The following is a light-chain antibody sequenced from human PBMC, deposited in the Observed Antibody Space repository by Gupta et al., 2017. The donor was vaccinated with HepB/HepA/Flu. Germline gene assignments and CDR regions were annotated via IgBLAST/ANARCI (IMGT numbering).Light chain of an antibody. CDR1: QSVSSSY. Sequence: EIVLTQSTGTLSLSPGERATLSCRASQSVSSSYLAWYQQKPGQAPRLLIYGASSRATGIPDRFSGSGSGTDFTLTISRLEPEDFAVYYCQQYGSSPPTFGQGTKVEIK. CDR3: QQYGSSPPT. V-gene: IGKV3-20*01. J-gene: IGKJ1*01. CDR2: GAS.